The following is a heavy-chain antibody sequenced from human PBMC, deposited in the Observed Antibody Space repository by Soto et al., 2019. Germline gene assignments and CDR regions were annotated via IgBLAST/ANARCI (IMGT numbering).Heavy chain of an antibody. V-gene: IGHV3-30-3*01. CDR3: ARENGYGDPFDY. J-gene: IGHJ4*02. CDR1: GFTFSSYA. CDR2: ISYDGSNK. D-gene: IGHD4-17*01. Sequence: QVQLVESGGGVVQPGRSLRLSCAASGFTFSSYAMHWVRQAPGKGLEWVAVISYDGSNKYYADSVKGRFTISRDNSKNTLYLQMNSLRAADTAVYYCARENGYGDPFDYWGQGTLVTVSS.